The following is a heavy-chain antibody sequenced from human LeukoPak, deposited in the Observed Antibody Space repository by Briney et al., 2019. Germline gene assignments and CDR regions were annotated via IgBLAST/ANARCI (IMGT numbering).Heavy chain of an antibody. CDR2: IFYSGST. Sequence: SETLSLTCTVSGGSISTSNYYWGWIRQPPGKGLEWIGNIFYSGSTYYSPSLKSRVTMSVDTSKKQISLKVRSVTAADTAVYYCARTTEDCSSTSCYQYWFDPWGQGTLVTVSS. CDR1: GGSISTSNYY. V-gene: IGHV4-39*07. J-gene: IGHJ5*02. CDR3: ARTTEDCSSTSCYQYWFDP. D-gene: IGHD2-2*01.